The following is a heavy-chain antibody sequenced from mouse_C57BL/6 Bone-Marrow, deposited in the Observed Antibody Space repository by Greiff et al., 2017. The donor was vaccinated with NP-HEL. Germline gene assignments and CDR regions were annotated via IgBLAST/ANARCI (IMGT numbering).Heavy chain of an antibody. CDR2: ISYSGST. Sequence: VQLQQSGPGLAKPSQTLSLTCSVTGYSITSDYWNWIRKFPGNKLEYMGYISYSGSTYYNPSLKSRISINRDTSKNQYYPQLNSVTTEDTATYYCARDYYSNHEGFLGMDYWGQGTSVTASS. D-gene: IGHD2-5*01. J-gene: IGHJ4*01. V-gene: IGHV3-8*01. CDR1: GYSITSDY. CDR3: ARDYYSNHEGFLGMDY.